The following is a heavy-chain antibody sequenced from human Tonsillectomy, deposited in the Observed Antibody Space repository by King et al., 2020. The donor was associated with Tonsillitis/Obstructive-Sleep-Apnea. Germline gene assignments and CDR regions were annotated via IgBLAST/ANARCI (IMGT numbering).Heavy chain of an antibody. Sequence: VQLVESGAEVKKPGESLKISCTGSGYSFTSYWIGWVRQMPGKGLEWMGIIYPGDSDTRYSPSFQGQVTISADKSISTAYLQWSSLKASDTAMYYCARHTVEGYCSGGSCYSRYYGMDVWGQGTTVTVSS. D-gene: IGHD2-15*01. CDR1: GYSFTSYW. J-gene: IGHJ6*02. V-gene: IGHV5-51*01. CDR3: ARHTVEGYCSGGSCYSRYYGMDV. CDR2: IYPGDSDT.